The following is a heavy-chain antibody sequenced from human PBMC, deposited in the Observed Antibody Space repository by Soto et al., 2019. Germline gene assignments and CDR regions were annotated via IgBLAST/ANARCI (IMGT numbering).Heavy chain of an antibody. CDR3: AREVQVHTPAFVY. CDR1: GGTFNTYA. D-gene: IGHD3-10*01. Sequence: QVQLVQSGAEMKKPGSSVKVSCQSSGGTFNTYAMNWVRQAPGQGPERMGDISPMFGAANYSPKFQGRVTITPDESTGTSYMQLSSLTSEDTALYFCAREVQVHTPAFVYWGQGTLVTVSS. V-gene: IGHV1-69*19. CDR2: ISPMFGAA. J-gene: IGHJ4*02.